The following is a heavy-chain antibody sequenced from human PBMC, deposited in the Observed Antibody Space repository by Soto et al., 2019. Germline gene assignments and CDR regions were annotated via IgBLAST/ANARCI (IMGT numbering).Heavy chain of an antibody. CDR3: ARDGAGWLQGTFAL. CDR1: GFTFSSYW. CDR2: IKQDGSEK. V-gene: IGHV3-7*01. D-gene: IGHD5-12*01. J-gene: IGHJ2*01. Sequence: EVQLVESGGGLVQPGGSLRLSCAASGFTFSSYWMSWVRQAPGKGLEWVANIKQDGSEKYYVDSVKGRFTISRDNAKNSLYLQMNSQRADDTAVYYCARDGAGWLQGTFALWGRGTLVTVSS.